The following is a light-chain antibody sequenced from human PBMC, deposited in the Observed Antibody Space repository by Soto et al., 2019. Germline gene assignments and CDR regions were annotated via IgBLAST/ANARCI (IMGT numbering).Light chain of an antibody. CDR2: AAS. J-gene: IGKJ4*01. CDR3: QQSYSTPPT. V-gene: IGKV1-39*01. Sequence: DIQMTQSPSSLSASVGDRVTITCRASQSISCYLNGYQQKPGKAPKLLIYAASSLQSGVPSRFSGSGSGTDFTLTISSLQPEDFATYYCQQSYSTPPTFGGGTNVEIK. CDR1: QSISCY.